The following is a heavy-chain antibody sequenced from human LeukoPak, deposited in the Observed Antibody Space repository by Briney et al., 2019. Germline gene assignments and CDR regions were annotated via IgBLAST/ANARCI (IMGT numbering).Heavy chain of an antibody. CDR2: IIPIFGTA. D-gene: IGHD1-26*01. CDR1: GGTFSSYA. J-gene: IGHJ4*02. Sequence: GASVKVSCKASGGTFSSYAISWVRQAPGQGLEWMGGIIPIFGTANYAQKFQGRVTITADESTSTAYMELSSLRSEDTAVYYCARDWRRTYSGSFVWTYFDYWGQGTLVTVSS. CDR3: ARDWRRTYSGSFVWTYFDY. V-gene: IGHV1-69*13.